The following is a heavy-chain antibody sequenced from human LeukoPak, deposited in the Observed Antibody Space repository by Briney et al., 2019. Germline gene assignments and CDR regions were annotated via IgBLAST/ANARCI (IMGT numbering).Heavy chain of an antibody. CDR3: TREATYYYGSGSQTQFDY. J-gene: IGHJ4*02. CDR1: GFTFGDYA. CDR2: IRSKACGGTT. D-gene: IGHD3-10*01. V-gene: IGHV3-49*04. Sequence: GGSLRLSCTASGFTFGDYAMSWVHQAPGKGLEWVGFIRSKACGGTTEYAASVKGRFTISRDDSKSIAYLQMNSLKTEDTAVYYCTREATYYYGSGSQTQFDYWGQGTLVTVSS.